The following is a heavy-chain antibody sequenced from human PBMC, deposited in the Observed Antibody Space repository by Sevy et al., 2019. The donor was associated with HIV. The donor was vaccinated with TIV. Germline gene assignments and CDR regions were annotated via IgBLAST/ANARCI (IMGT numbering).Heavy chain of an antibody. CDR1: GYSLTDLS. D-gene: IGHD3-22*01. Sequence: ASVKVSCKVSGYSLTDLSMHWVRQAPGIGLEWMGRFDLEDGGTIYAQKFQGRVTMTEDTSRDTAYMELSSLRSEDTAMYYCATTREYYSDNSGYIDYWGQGTLVTVSS. CDR2: FDLEDGGT. CDR3: ATTREYYSDNSGYIDY. V-gene: IGHV1-24*01. J-gene: IGHJ4*02.